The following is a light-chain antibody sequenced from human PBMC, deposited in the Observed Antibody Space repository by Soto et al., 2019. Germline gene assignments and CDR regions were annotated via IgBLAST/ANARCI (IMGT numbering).Light chain of an antibody. J-gene: IGLJ1*01. V-gene: IGLV2-23*02. CDR3: CSSGGSPTYV. Sequence: QSVLTQPASVSGSPGQSITISCTGTSSNVGSYKLVSWYQQHPGKAPKLMIFEVNKRPSGVSNRSSGSKTGNTASLTISGLKVGDEADYYCCSSGGSPTYVFGTGTKVTVL. CDR2: EVN. CDR1: SSNVGSYKL.